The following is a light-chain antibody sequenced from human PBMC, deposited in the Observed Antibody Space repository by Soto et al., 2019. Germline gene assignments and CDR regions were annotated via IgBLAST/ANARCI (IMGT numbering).Light chain of an antibody. CDR2: AAS. CDR1: QTVLDSSNNKDY. Sequence: DIVMTQSPDSLAVSLGERATINCKSSQTVLDSSNNKDYLTWYQQKPGKVPKLLIYAASTLQSGVPSRFSGSGSGTDFTLTISSLQPEDVATYYCQKYNSAPRTFGQGTKVDIK. J-gene: IGKJ1*01. CDR3: QKYNSAPRT. V-gene: IGKV4-1*01.